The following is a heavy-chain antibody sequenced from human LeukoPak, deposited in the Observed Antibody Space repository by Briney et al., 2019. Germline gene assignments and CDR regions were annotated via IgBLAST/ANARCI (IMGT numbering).Heavy chain of an antibody. V-gene: IGHV3-49*04. CDR3: SRTVTRFGVLFGY. Sequence: QPGRSLRLSCKTSGFTFGDYVMSWVRQAPGKGLEWVGFIRSAGYGETAEYAASVKERFTISRDDSKSIAYLQMNSLKSEDTAVYYCSRTVTRFGVLFGYWGQGTLVTVSS. CDR1: GFTFGDYV. J-gene: IGHJ4*02. CDR2: IRSAGYGETA. D-gene: IGHD4-23*01.